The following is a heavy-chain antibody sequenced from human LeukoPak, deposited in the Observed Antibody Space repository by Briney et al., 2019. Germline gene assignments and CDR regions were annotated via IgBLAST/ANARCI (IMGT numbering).Heavy chain of an antibody. CDR1: GFTFSGSA. V-gene: IGHV3-53*01. J-gene: IGHJ3*02. Sequence: GGSLRLSCAASGFTFSGSAMHWVRQAPGKGLEWVSVIYSGGSTYYADSVKGRFTISRDNSKNTLYLQMNSLRAEDTAVYYCAREDSTVTTWNAFDIWGQGTMVTVSS. CDR2: IYSGGST. CDR3: AREDSTVTTWNAFDI. D-gene: IGHD4-17*01.